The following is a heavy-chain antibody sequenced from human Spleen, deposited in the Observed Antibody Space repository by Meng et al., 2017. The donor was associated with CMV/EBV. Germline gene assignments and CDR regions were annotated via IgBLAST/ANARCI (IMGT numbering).Heavy chain of an antibody. Sequence: FGSYSMSWVRQAPGKGLEWISSISSSSSYIYYASSVKGLFTISGDTANHSLYLQMNSLRAEDTALYYCASGGYCSSTSCYKPLDDFDYWGQGTLVTVSS. D-gene: IGHD2-2*02. V-gene: IGHV3-21*01. CDR2: ISSSSSYI. J-gene: IGHJ4*02. CDR3: ASGGYCSSTSCYKPLDDFDY. CDR1: FGSYS.